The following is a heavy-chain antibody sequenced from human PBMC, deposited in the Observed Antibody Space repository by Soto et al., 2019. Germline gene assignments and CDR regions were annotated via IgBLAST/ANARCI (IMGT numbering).Heavy chain of an antibody. CDR3: ARERYQVISDGMDV. D-gene: IGHD2-2*01. V-gene: IGHV1-2*02. CDR2: INPETGGT. CDR1: GYTFTGNY. J-gene: IGHJ6*02. Sequence: ASVKVSCKASGYTFTGNYVHWVREAPGQGLEWMGWINPETGGTSYAQKFQGRVTLSRDTSINTAYLEVSRLRFDDAAVYFCARERYQVISDGMDVWGQGTTVTVSS.